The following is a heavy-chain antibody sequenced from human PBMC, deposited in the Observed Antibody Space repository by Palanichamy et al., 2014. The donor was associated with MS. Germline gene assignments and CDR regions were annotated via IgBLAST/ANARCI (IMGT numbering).Heavy chain of an antibody. CDR1: GGSFSGYY. CDR3: ARGAWFGNDYYGMDV. Sequence: QVQLQHGGAGLLKPSETLSLTCAVYGGSFSGYYWSWIRQPPGKGLEWIGEINHSGSTNYNPSLKSRVTISVDTSKNQFSLKLSSVTAADTAVYYCARGAWFGNDYYGMDVWGQGTTVTVSS. D-gene: IGHD3-10*01. J-gene: IGHJ6*02. V-gene: IGHV4-34*01. CDR2: INHSGST.